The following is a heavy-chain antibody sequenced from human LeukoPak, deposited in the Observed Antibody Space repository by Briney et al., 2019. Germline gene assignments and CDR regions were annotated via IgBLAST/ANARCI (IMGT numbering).Heavy chain of an antibody. D-gene: IGHD2-2*01. CDR3: ARDRGTTSVDY. CDR2: IWYDGSNK. J-gene: IGHJ4*02. CDR1: GFTFSSYG. V-gene: IGHV3-33*01. Sequence: GGSLRLSCAASGFTFSSYGMHWVRQAPGKGLEWMAVIWYDGSNKVYADSVKGRFTISRDNSKNTLYLQLNSLGAEDTAVYYCARDRGTTSVDYWGQGTLVTVSS.